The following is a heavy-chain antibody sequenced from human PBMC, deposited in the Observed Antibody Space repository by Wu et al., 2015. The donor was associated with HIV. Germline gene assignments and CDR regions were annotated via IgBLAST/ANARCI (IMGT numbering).Heavy chain of an antibody. CDR2: IIPIFVTG. CDR1: GGSFSNYD. Sequence: QVQVLQSGAEVKKPGSSVKVSCKASGGSFSNYDINWVRQATGQGLEWMGRIIPIFVTGNYAQKFKGRVTIFTDESTSTVYMEMSSLRSEDTAVYYCARDESNSWVDFKGWGQGTLVTVSS. D-gene: IGHD6-13*01. J-gene: IGHJ4*02. V-gene: IGHV1-69*05. CDR3: ARDESNSWVDFKG.